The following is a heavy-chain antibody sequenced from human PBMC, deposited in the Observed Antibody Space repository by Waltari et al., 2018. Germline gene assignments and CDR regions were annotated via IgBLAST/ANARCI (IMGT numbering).Heavy chain of an antibody. D-gene: IGHD2-2*01. CDR3: ARACFSSTALNWFDP. CDR2: LNSDGLT. Sequence: QLQLQESGPGLVKPSETLSLTCAVSGASISTDDYYWGWIRQPPGRGLGWIGSLNSDGLTYCDPSLRSRVTISADTSKNQLSLKLSSVTDADTAVYYCARACFSSTALNWFDPWGRGILVTVSS. CDR1: GASISTDDYY. V-gene: IGHV4-39*01. J-gene: IGHJ5*02.